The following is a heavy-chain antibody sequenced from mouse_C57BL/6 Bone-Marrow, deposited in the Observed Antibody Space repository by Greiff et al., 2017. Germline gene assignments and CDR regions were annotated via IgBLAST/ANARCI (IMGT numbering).Heavy chain of an antibody. CDR3: ARVGNYYGNSWFAY. V-gene: IGHV1-34*01. J-gene: IGHJ3*01. Sequence: EVQLVESGPELVKPGASVKMSCKASGYTFTDYYMHWVKQSHGQSLEWIGDIYPNNGGTGYNQKFKGKDTLTVDKSSSTAYMELRSLSSEDAAVYYCARVGNYYGNSWFAYWGQGTLVTVSA. CDR2: IYPNNGGT. D-gene: IGHD2-1*01. CDR1: GYTFTDYY.